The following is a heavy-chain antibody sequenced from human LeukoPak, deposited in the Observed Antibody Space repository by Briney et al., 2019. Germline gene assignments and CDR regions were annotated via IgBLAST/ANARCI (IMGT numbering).Heavy chain of an antibody. D-gene: IGHD6-19*01. CDR3: ASRWSIAVAGTGEDFDY. J-gene: IGHJ4*02. CDR1: GYTFTSYG. CDR2: INPNSGGT. V-gene: IGHV1-2*02. Sequence: ASVKVSCKASGYTFTSYGISWVRQAPGQGLEWMGWINPNSGGTNYAQKFQGRVTMTRDTSISTAYLELSRLTSDDTAVYYCASRWSIAVAGTGEDFDYWGQGTLVTVSS.